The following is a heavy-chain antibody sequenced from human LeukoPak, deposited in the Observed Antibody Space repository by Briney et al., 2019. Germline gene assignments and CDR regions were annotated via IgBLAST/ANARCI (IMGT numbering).Heavy chain of an antibody. CDR1: GFTFSDYY. CDR2: SSSGGSAI. J-gene: IGHJ4*02. CDR3: ATTRYSSASYSVY. D-gene: IGHD6-19*01. Sequence: GGSLRLSCAASGFTFSDYYTSWIRQAPGKGLEWVSYSSSGGSAIYYADSVKGRFTISRDNVKNSVYLQSHSLRAENTAVYYCATTRYSSASYSVYWGQGALVTVSS. V-gene: IGHV3-11*04.